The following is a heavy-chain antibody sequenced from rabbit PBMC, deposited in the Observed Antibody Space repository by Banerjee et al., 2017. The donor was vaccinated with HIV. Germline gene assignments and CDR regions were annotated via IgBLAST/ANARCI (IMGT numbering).Heavy chain of an antibody. Sequence: QSLEESGGDLVKPGASLTLTCTASGIDFSTYYDMCWVRQAPGKGLEWIACIYTGAGGTWYATWAKGRFTISKTSSTTVTLQMTSLTVADTATYFCARNYNLWGPGTLVTVS. CDR3: ARNYNL. V-gene: IGHV1S40*01. CDR2: IYTGAGGT. J-gene: IGHJ4*01. CDR1: GIDFSTYYD.